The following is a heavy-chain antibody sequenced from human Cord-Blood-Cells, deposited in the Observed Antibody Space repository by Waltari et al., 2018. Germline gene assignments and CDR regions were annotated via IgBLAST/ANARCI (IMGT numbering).Heavy chain of an antibody. J-gene: IGHJ4*02. Sequence: QLQLQESGPGLVKPSETLSLTCTVSGCSISSSSYYWGWIRQPPGKGLEWIGMIYYSGSTYYNPSLKSRVTISVDTSKNQFSLKLSSVTAADTAVYYCARQDSSSWYDYWGQGTLVTVSS. CDR3: ARQDSSSWYDY. V-gene: IGHV4-39*01. D-gene: IGHD6-13*01. CDR2: IYYSGST. CDR1: GCSISSSSYY.